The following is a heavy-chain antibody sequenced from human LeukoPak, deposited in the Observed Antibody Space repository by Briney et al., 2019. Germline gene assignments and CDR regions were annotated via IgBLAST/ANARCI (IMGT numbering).Heavy chain of an antibody. V-gene: IGHV4-39*07. CDR3: ARVQRGYSLVEQNFDY. Sequence: SETLSLTCTVSGGSISRSDYYWGWIRQPPGKGLEWIGSFYYSGSTYYNPSLKSRVTISVDTSKNQFSLKLSSVTAADTAVYYCARVQRGYSLVEQNFDYWGQGTLVTVSS. CDR2: FYYSGST. CDR1: GGSISRSDYY. J-gene: IGHJ4*02. D-gene: IGHD5-18*01.